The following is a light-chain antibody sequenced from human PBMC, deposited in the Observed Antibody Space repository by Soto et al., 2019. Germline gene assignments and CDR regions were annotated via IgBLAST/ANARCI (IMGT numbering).Light chain of an antibody. CDR3: QQYNAYPLT. V-gene: IGKV1-5*03. CDR1: ESISTW. CDR2: KAS. Sequence: DTQMTQSPSTLSASVGDRVTISCRASESISTWLAWYQQKPGKAPKLLIQKASILESGAPSTFSGSGSGTEFTLTISSLPPDDFATYYCQQYNAYPLTFGGGTTVEIK. J-gene: IGKJ4*01.